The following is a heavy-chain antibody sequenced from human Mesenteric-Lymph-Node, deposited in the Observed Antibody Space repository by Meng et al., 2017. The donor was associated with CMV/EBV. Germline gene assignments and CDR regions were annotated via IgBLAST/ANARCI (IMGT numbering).Heavy chain of an antibody. Sequence: GSLRLSCTVFGGSIYSYYWSWIRQPPGKGLEWIGYVFYQESTKYMPSLKSRVTMSVDRSKDQFSLQLRAVTAADTAVYYCARISGSPWILDSWSQGTLVTVSS. CDR2: VFYQEST. CDR3: ARISGSPWILDS. J-gene: IGHJ4*02. D-gene: IGHD1-26*01. V-gene: IGHV4-59*12. CDR1: GGSIYSYY.